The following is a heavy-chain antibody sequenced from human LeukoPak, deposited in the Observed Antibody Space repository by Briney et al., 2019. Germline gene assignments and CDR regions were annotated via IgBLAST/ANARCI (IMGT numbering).Heavy chain of an antibody. J-gene: IGHJ4*02. CDR1: GFTFDDYA. CDR3: AKDMRSSSGWYDWVFDY. D-gene: IGHD6-19*01. V-gene: IGHV3-9*01. CDR2: ISWNSGST. Sequence: GGSLRLSCAASGFTFDDYAMHWVRQAPGRGLEWVSGISWNSGSTGYADSVKGRFTISRDNAKNSLYLQMNSLRAEDTALYYCAKDMRSSSGWYDWVFDYWGQGTLVTVSS.